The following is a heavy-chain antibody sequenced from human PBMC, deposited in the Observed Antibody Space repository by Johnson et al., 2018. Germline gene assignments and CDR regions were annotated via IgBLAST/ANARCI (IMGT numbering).Heavy chain of an antibody. D-gene: IGHD3-10*01. J-gene: IGHJ6*03. CDR2: IWYAGSNK. V-gene: IGHV3-33*06. Sequence: VQLVESGGGVVQPGRSLRLSCAASGFTFRSNGMHWVRQAPGKGREWLAIIWYAGSNKYYADAVKGRFHISSDNSKNTFYLQRHSLRAEDTAVYHCAKVRDRGVSGRYPYLYANMDVWGKGTTVTVSS. CDR3: AKVRDRGVSGRYPYLYANMDV. CDR1: GFTFRSNG.